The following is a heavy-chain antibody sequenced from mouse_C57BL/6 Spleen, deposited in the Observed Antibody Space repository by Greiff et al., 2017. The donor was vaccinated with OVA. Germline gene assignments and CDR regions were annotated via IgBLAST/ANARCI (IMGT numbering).Heavy chain of an antibody. CDR1: GFSLTSYG. D-gene: IGHD2-10*02. CDR3: ATYGGAGDWYFDV. J-gene: IGHJ1*03. CDR2: IWRGGST. Sequence: QVQLQQSGPGLVQPSQSLSITCTVSGFSLTSYGVHWVRQSPGKGLEWLGVIWRGGSTDYNAAFMSRLSITKDNSKSQVFFKMNSLQADDTAIYYCATYGGAGDWYFDVWGTGTTVTVSS. V-gene: IGHV2-5*01.